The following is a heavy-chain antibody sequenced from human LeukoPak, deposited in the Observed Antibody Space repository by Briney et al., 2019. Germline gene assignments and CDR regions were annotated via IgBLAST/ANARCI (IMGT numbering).Heavy chain of an antibody. CDR1: GFTFSSYE. V-gene: IGHV3-48*03. J-gene: IGHJ4*02. CDR2: ISSSSSTI. CDR3: AKGRGFRVWDPWDN. Sequence: GGSLRLSCAASGFTFSSYEMNWVRQAPGKGLEWVSYISSSSSTIYYADSVKGRFTISRDNSKNTLFLEMNSLRVEDTAVYYCAKGRGFRVWDPWDNWGQGTLITVSS. D-gene: IGHD3-16*01.